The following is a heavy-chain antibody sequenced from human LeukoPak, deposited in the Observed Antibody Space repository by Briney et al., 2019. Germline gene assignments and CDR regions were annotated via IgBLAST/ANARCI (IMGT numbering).Heavy chain of an antibody. CDR2: INDSGRT. J-gene: IGHJ6*03. CDR1: GGSFSNYY. V-gene: IGHV4-34*01. Sequence: PSETLPLTCAVYGGSFSNYYWSCIRQPPGKGLEWIGEINDSGRTNYNPSLMSRVTVSVDTSKNQFSLRLTSVTATDTAVYYCARRWNFGRNYYIDVWGNGATVSVSS. CDR3: ARRWNFGRNYYIDV. D-gene: IGHD1-7*01.